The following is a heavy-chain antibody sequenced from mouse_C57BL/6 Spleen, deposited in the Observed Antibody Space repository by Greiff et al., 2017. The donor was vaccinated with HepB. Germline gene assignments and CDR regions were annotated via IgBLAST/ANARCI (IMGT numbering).Heavy chain of an antibody. CDR1: GFTFSSYA. Sequence: EVKLVESGGGLVKPGGSLKLSCAASGFTFSSYAMSWVRQTPEKRLEWVATISDGGSYTYYPDNVKGRFTISRDNAKNNLYLQMSHLKSEDTAMYYCARERITVVATGAMDYWGQGTSVTVSS. V-gene: IGHV5-4*01. CDR2: ISDGGSYT. CDR3: ARERITVVATGAMDY. D-gene: IGHD1-1*01. J-gene: IGHJ4*01.